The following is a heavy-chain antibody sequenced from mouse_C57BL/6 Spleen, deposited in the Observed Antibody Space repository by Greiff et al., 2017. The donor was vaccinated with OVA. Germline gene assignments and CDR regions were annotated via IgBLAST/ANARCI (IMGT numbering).Heavy chain of an antibody. CDR2: ISNGGGST. CDR3: ARAYYSNYVGWYFDV. V-gene: IGHV5-12*01. CDR1: GFTFSDYY. D-gene: IGHD2-5*01. J-gene: IGHJ1*03. Sequence: EVQGVESGGGLVQPGGSLKLSCAASGFTFSDYYMYWVRQTPEKRLEWVAYISNGGGSTYYPDTVKGRFTISRDNAKNTLYLQMSRLKSEDTAMYYCARAYYSNYVGWYFDVWGTGTTVTVSS.